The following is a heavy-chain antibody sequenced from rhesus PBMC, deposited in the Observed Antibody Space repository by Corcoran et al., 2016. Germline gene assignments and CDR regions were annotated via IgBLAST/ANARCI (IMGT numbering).Heavy chain of an antibody. CDR3: ARHVGLGNRYLDY. V-gene: IGHV4S11*01. J-gene: IGHJ4*01. Sequence: QVQLQESGPGLVKPSETLSVACAVSGGSISRHYWSWVRPPPGQALEWIGRIYGGSGYTNYNPSIKSRVTLSIDTSKNQLSLKLTSVTAADTAVYYCARHVGLGNRYLDYWGQGVLVTVSS. CDR1: GGSISRHY. CDR2: IYGGSGYT. D-gene: IGHD5-24*01.